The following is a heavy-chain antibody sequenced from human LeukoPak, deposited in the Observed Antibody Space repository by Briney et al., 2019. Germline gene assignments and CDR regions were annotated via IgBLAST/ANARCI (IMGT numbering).Heavy chain of an antibody. CDR2: ISSSSSFI. CDR1: GFTFSRYS. J-gene: IGHJ4*02. D-gene: IGHD2-2*01. Sequence: GGSLRLSCVASGFTFSRYSMNWVRQAPGKGLEWVSSISSSSSFIYYADSVKGRFTISRDNAKNSLYLQMNSLRAEDTAVYYCARDPPLGSCSTISCPHLDYWGQGTLVTVSS. V-gene: IGHV3-21*01. CDR3: ARDPPLGSCSTISCPHLDY.